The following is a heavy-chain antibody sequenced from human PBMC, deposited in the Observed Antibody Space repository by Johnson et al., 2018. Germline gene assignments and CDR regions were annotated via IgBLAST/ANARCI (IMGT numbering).Heavy chain of an antibody. J-gene: IGHJ3*01. CDR3: TKDMLRLSRFYDAFDV. D-gene: IGHD3-16*01. V-gene: IGHV3-43*01. CDR1: GFTFSSYDA. Sequence: VQLVQSGGGVVQPGRSLRLSCAASGFTFSSYDAMHWVRQVPGKGLEWVSLISWDAGNAHYDDAVKDRFTISRENARNSLSLHMSRLRREDSGIYYCTKDMLRLSRFYDAFDVWGQGTVVTVSP. CDR2: ISWDAGNA.